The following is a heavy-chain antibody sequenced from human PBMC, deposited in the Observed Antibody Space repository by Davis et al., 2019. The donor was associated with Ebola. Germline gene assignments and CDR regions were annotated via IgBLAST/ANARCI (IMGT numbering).Heavy chain of an antibody. Sequence: SGPTLVKPTQTLTLTCTFSGFSLSTNGVGVGWIRQPPGKALEWLALIYWNDDKRYSPSLKSRLTITKDTSKNQVVLTMTNMDPVDTATYYCAHSPRMIVSANRYFDYWGQGTLVTVSS. J-gene: IGHJ4*02. CDR1: GFSLSTNGVG. D-gene: IGHD3-22*01. V-gene: IGHV2-5*01. CDR3: AHSPRMIVSANRYFDY. CDR2: IYWNDDK.